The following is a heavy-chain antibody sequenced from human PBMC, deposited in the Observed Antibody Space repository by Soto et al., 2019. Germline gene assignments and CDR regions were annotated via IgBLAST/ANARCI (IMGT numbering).Heavy chain of an antibody. D-gene: IGHD6-13*01. V-gene: IGHV3-9*01. CDR1: GFTFDAYA. J-gene: IGHJ1*01. Sequence: EVQLVESGGGLVQPGRSLRLSCAASGFTFDAYAMHWVRQVPGKGLEWVSGINWNSGSIGYGDSVKGRFAISRVNAKNSLHLQMNSLSAEDTAFYYCVKDESINWYSGHFRHWGQGTLVTVSS. CDR3: VKDESINWYSGHFRH. CDR2: INWNSGSI.